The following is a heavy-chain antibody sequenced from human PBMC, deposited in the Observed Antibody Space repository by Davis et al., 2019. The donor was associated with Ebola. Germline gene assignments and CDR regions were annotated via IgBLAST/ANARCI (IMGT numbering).Heavy chain of an antibody. Sequence: AASVKVSCKASGGTFTSYDISWVRQAPGQGLEWMGGIIPIFGTANYAQKFQGRVTITADKSTSTAYMELSSLRSEDTAVYYCARVTTVMYYYGMDVWGQGTTVTVSS. CDR2: IIPIFGTA. V-gene: IGHV1-69*06. CDR1: GGTFTSYD. CDR3: ARVTTVMYYYGMDV. D-gene: IGHD4-17*01. J-gene: IGHJ6*02.